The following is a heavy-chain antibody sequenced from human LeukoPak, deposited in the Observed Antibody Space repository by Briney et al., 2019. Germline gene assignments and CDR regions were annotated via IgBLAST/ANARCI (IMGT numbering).Heavy chain of an antibody. V-gene: IGHV4-31*03. Sequence: PSQTLSLTCTVSGGSISSGGYYRSWIRQHPGKGLEWIGYIYYSGSTYYNPSLKSRVTISGDTSKNQFSLKLSSVTAADTAVFYCARRSQTTAGRGIDYWGQGTLVTVSS. J-gene: IGHJ4*02. CDR3: ARRSQTTAGRGIDY. CDR1: GGSISSGGYY. CDR2: IYYSGST. D-gene: IGHD6-13*01.